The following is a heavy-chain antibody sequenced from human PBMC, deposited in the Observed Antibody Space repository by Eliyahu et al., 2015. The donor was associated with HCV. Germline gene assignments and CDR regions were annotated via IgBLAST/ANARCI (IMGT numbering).Heavy chain of an antibody. D-gene: IGHD6-6*01. CDR1: GFTFDDYA. V-gene: IGHV3-9*01. Sequence: EVQLVESGGGLVQPGRSLRLXCAASGFTFDDYAMXWXRXXPGKGLGWVSGISWXSGSIGYADSVKGRFTISRDNAKNSLYLQMNSLRAEDTALYYCAKARSSSSGRGYFQHWGQGTLVTVSS. CDR2: ISWXSGSI. CDR3: AKARSSSSGRGYFQH. J-gene: IGHJ1*01.